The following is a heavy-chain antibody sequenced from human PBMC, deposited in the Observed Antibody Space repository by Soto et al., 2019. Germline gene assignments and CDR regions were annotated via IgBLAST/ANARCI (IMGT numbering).Heavy chain of an antibody. CDR3: ARDLGYSSGWGAFDI. CDR1: GFTFSSYS. V-gene: IGHV3-21*01. Sequence: GGSLRLSCAASGFTFSSYSMNWVRQAPGKGLEWVSSISSSSSYIYYADSVKGRFTISRDNAKNSLYLQMNSLRAEDTAVYYCARDLGYSSGWGAFDIWGQGTMVTVSS. J-gene: IGHJ3*02. CDR2: ISSSSSYI. D-gene: IGHD6-19*01.